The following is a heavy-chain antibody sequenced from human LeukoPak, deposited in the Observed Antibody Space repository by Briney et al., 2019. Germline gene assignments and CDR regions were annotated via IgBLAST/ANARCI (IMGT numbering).Heavy chain of an antibody. CDR1: GGSISSGSYY. CDR2: IYTSGST. Sequence: PSETLSLTCTVSGGSISSGSYYWSWIRQPAGKGLEWIGRIYTSGSTNYNPSLKSRVTISLDTSKNHFSLRLSPVAAADTAVYYCARDREVGATGYYFDYWGQGTLVTVSS. J-gene: IGHJ4*02. D-gene: IGHD1-26*01. CDR3: ARDREVGATGYYFDY. V-gene: IGHV4-61*02.